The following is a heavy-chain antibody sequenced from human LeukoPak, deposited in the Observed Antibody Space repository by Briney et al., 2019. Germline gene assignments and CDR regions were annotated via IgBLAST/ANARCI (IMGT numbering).Heavy chain of an antibody. CDR3: ARGAGYNYPYYFDY. CDR1: GFTVSSNY. J-gene: IGHJ4*02. D-gene: IGHD5-24*01. CDR2: IYGGGNI. V-gene: IGHV3-53*01. Sequence: QPRGPLRLSCAASGFTVSSNYMNCVRQAPGKGLEWVSVIYGGGNIYYADSVKGRFPISRDNSKNTLYLQMNSLRAEDTAVYYCARGAGYNYPYYFDYWGQGTLVTVSS.